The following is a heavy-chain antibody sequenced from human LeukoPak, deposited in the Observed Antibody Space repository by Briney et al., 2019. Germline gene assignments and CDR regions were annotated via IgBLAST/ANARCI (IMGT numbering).Heavy chain of an antibody. CDR3: ARDHSSGWGGYFDY. Sequence: GRSLRLSCAASGFTFRSYGMHWVRQAPGKGLEWVSSISSSSSYIYYADSVKGRFTISRDNAKNSLYLQMNSLRAEDTAVYYCARDHSSGWGGYFDYWGQGTLVTVSS. CDR1: GFTFRSYG. D-gene: IGHD6-19*01. V-gene: IGHV3-21*01. J-gene: IGHJ4*02. CDR2: ISSSSSYI.